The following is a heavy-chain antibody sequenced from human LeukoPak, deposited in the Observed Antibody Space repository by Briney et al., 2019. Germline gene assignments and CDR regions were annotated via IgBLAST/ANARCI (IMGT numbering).Heavy chain of an antibody. J-gene: IGHJ4*02. Sequence: SQSLCLTYAVSVGSITAYYWNWIPQPASPGLEWLRGVCFPGVGNYNPSLTSRVTMSVDTSKNQFSLKLTSLTAAETAVYYCAREEFLHEIDSSGYFVYRGQGTLVTVSS. CDR1: VGSITAYY. CDR2: VCFPGVG. D-gene: IGHD3-22*01. V-gene: IGHV4-4*07. CDR3: AREEFLHEIDSSGYFVY.